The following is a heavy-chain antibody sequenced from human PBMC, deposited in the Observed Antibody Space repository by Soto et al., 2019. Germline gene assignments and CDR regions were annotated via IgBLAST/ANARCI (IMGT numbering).Heavy chain of an antibody. Sequence: QLQLQESGPGLVKPSETLSLICTVSGGSISSSSYYWGWIRQPPGKGLEWIGSIYGGRTYYNPSLKSRVTISVDTSKNQFSLKLSSVTAADTAVYYCLQGGLQFAYWGQGTLVTVSS. V-gene: IGHV4-39*01. D-gene: IGHD5-12*01. J-gene: IGHJ4*02. CDR1: GGSISSSSYY. CDR2: IYGGRT. CDR3: LQGGLQFAY.